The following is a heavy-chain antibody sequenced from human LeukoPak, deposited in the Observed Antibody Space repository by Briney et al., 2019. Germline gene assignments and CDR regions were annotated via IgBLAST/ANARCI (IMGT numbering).Heavy chain of an antibody. V-gene: IGHV3-7*04. J-gene: IGHJ4*02. D-gene: IGHD6-6*01. CDR2: IKQDGTEK. Sequence: GGSLRLSCAASGFTFSTYWMSWVRQAPGEGLEWVANIKQDGTEKYYMDSVKGRFSISRDNAKNSLYLQMNALRAEDTAVYYCARDVRPDYWGQGTLVTVST. CDR3: ARDVRPDY. CDR1: GFTFSTYW.